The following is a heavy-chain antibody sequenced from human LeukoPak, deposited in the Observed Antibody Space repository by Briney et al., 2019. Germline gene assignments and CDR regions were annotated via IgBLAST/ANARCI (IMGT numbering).Heavy chain of an antibody. V-gene: IGHV3-23*01. Sequence: PGGSLRPSCAASGFTFSTYAMSWVRQAPGKGLEWVSAISGSGDSTYYADSVKGRFTISRDNSKNTIYLEMDSLRAEDTAVYYCAKGKDDYWGQGTLVTVSS. J-gene: IGHJ4*02. CDR2: ISGSGDST. CDR3: AKGKDDY. CDR1: GFTFSTYA.